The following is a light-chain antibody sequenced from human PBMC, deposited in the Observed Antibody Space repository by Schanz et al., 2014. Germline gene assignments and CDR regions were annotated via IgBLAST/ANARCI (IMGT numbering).Light chain of an antibody. V-gene: IGKV3-20*01. Sequence: EIVLTQSPGTLSLSPGERATLSCRASQSVSSSYLAWYQQKPGQAPRLLIYETSNRATGIPARFSGSGSGTDFTLTITSLEPEDFAVYYCQHYSMSPLFGQGTKVEIK. CDR2: ETS. J-gene: IGKJ1*01. CDR1: QSVSSSY. CDR3: QHYSMSPL.